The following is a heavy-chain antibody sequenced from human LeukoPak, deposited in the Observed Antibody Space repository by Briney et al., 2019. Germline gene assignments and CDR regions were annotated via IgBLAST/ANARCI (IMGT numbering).Heavy chain of an antibody. CDR2: INPNSGAT. Sequence: GASVKVSCKASGCTFTAFYMHWVRPAPGQGLEWMGWINPNSGATNYAQKFQGRVTMTRDTSISTAYMELSRLRSDDTAVYYCARAHLIAAAGYNWFDPWGQGTLVTVSS. J-gene: IGHJ5*02. V-gene: IGHV1-2*02. D-gene: IGHD6-13*01. CDR1: GCTFTAFY. CDR3: ARAHLIAAAGYNWFDP.